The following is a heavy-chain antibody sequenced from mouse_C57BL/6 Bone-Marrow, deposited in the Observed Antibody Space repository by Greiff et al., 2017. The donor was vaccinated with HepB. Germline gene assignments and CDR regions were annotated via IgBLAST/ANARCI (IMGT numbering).Heavy chain of an antibody. J-gene: IGHJ1*03. CDR3: TSGGNWYFDV. CDR1: GFTFSNYW. V-gene: IGHV6-3*01. Sequence: EVQVVESGGGLVQPGGSMKLSCVASGFTFSNYWMNWVRQSPEKGLEWVAQIRLKSDNYATHYAESVKGRFTISRDDTKSSVYLQMNNLRAEDTGIYYCTSGGNWYFDVWGTGTTVTVSS. CDR2: IRLKSDNYAT.